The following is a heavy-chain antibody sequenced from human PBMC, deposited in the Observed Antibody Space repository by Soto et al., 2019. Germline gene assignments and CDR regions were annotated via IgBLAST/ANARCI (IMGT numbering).Heavy chain of an antibody. CDR2: ISGSGGST. V-gene: IGHV3-23*01. D-gene: IGHD3-3*01. J-gene: IGHJ4*02. Sequence: PGGSLRLSCAASGFTFSSYAMSWVRQAPAKGLEWVSAISGSGGSTYYADSVKGRFTISRDNSKNTLYLQMNSLRAEDTAVYYCAKDRGAYYDFWSGYYFDYWGQGTLVTVSS. CDR1: GFTFSSYA. CDR3: AKDRGAYYDFWSGYYFDY.